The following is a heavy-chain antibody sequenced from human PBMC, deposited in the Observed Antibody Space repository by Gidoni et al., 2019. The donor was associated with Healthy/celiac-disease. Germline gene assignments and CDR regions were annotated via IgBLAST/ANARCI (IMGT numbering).Heavy chain of an antibody. CDR1: GFTFSSDW. Sequence: EVQLVESGGGLVQPGGSLRLSCAASGFTFSSDWMSWVRQVPGKGLEWVANIKQDGSEKYYVDSVKGRFTISRDNAKNSLYLQMNSLRAEDTAVYYCARDAVRVGGYSYAGYFDYWGQGTLVTVSS. J-gene: IGHJ4*02. D-gene: IGHD5-18*01. CDR2: IKQDGSEK. V-gene: IGHV3-7*01. CDR3: ARDAVRVGGYSYAGYFDY.